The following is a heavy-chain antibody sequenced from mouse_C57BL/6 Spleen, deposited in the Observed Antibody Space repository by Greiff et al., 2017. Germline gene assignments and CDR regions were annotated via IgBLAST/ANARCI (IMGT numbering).Heavy chain of an antibody. CDR3: ARNFMDY. Sequence: VQLKESGPGLVAPSQSLSITCTVSGFSLTSYAISWVRQPPGKGLEGLGVIWTGGGTNYNSALKSRLSISKDNSKSTVFLKMNSLQTDDTARYYCARNFMDYWGQGTSVTVAS. CDR2: IWTGGGT. CDR1: GFSLTSYA. J-gene: IGHJ4*01. V-gene: IGHV2-9-1*01.